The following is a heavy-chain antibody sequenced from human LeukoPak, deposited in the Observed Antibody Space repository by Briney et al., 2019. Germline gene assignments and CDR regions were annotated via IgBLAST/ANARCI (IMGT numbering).Heavy chain of an antibody. D-gene: IGHD4-11*01. J-gene: IGHJ4*02. V-gene: IGHV3-53*01. Sequence: HPGGSLRLSCAASGFTVSSNYMSWVRQAPGKGLEWVSVIYSGGSTYYADSVKGRFTISRDNAKNSLYLQMNSLRAEDTAVYYCAREPGPTRDYWGQGTLVTVSS. CDR2: IYSGGST. CDR1: GFTVSSNY. CDR3: AREPGPTRDY.